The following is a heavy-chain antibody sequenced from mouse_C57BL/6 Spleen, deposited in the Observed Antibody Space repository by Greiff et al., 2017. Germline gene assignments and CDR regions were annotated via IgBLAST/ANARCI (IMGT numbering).Heavy chain of an antibody. D-gene: IGHD2-4*01. Sequence: QVQLQQPGAELVKPGASVKMSCKASGYTFTSYWITWVKQRPGQGLEWIGDIYPGSGSTNYNEKFKSKATLTVDPSSSTAYMRLSSLTSEDSAVYYCSLYYDYVVDYAMDYWGQGTSVTVSS. V-gene: IGHV1-55*01. CDR1: GYTFTSYW. J-gene: IGHJ4*01. CDR3: SLYYDYVVDYAMDY. CDR2: IYPGSGST.